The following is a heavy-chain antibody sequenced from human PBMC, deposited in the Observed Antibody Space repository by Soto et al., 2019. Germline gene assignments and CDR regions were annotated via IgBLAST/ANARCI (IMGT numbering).Heavy chain of an antibody. J-gene: IGHJ4*02. CDR3: VKWGGDYYKDTGDH. V-gene: IGHV3-23*01. CDR2: ISGRGGST. Sequence: EVQMLQSGGGLVQPGGSLRLSCATSGFTFGNYAMAWVSQAPGKGLEWVSSISGRGGSTSYADSVKGRFTISRDNSKNMRYLQMNNLRVEDTALYYCVKWGGDYYKDTGDHWGQGTLVTVSS. D-gene: IGHD3-10*01. CDR1: GFTFGNYA.